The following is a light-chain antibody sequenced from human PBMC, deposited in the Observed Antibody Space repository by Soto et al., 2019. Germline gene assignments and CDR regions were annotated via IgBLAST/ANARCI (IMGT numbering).Light chain of an antibody. V-gene: IGKV4-1*01. CDR2: WAS. J-gene: IGKJ4*01. CDR1: QSVLYSSSNKNY. CDR3: QQYYTNALT. Sequence: DIVMTQSPDSLAVSMSERATINCKSSQSVLYSSSNKNYLAWYQQKPGQPPKLLIYWASTRESGVPDRFSGSGSGTDFTLTISSLQAEDVAVYYCQQYYTNALTFGGGTKVGVK.